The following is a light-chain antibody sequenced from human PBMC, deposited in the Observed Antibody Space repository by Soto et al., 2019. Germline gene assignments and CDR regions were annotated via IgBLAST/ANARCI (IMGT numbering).Light chain of an antibody. CDR1: QSVSTW. CDR3: HQFHDYPVI. V-gene: IGKV1-5*03. CDR2: KAS. Sequence: DIQLTQSPSTLSASVGDRVTITCRASQSVSTWLAWYQQKPGKAPKLMIHKASTLENGVTSRFSRSGSGTVFTLTVSSLQPDDSATYHCHQFHDYPVICGGATKVHI. J-gene: IGKJ4*01.